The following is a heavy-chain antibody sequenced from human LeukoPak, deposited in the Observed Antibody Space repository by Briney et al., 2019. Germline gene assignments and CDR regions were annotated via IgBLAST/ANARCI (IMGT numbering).Heavy chain of an antibody. CDR3: ARKHGRGYSHGYEKYNWFDP. V-gene: IGHV1-69*13. CDR1: GGTFSSYA. Sequence: ASVKVSCKASGGTFSSYAISWVRQAPGQGLEWMGGIIPIFATANYAQNFQGRVTITADESTSTAYMELSSLRSEDTAVYYCARKHGRGYSHGYEKYNWFDPWGQGTLVTVSS. J-gene: IGHJ5*02. D-gene: IGHD5-18*01. CDR2: IIPIFATA.